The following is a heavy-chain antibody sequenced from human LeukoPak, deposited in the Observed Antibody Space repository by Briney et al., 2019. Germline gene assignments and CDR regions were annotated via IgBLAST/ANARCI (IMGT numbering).Heavy chain of an antibody. Sequence: AGGSLRLSCAASGFTFSSYWMSGVRQAPGKGLEWVANIKQDGSEKYYVDSVKGRFTISRDNAKNSLYLQMNSLRAEDTAVYYCARSRVRPYFDYWGQGTLVTVSS. CDR3: ARSRVRPYFDY. CDR1: GFTFSSYW. CDR2: IKQDGSEK. D-gene: IGHD1-1*01. J-gene: IGHJ4*02. V-gene: IGHV3-7*01.